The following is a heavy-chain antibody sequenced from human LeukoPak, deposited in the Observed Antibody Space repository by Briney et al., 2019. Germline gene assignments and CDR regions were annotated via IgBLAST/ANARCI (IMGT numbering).Heavy chain of an antibody. J-gene: IGHJ4*02. CDR1: GFTFSSYE. CDR3: AKDYEIAAAGIFDY. CDR2: IRYDGSNK. Sequence: GGSLRLSCAASGFTFSSYEMNWVRQAPGKGLEWVAFIRYDGSNKYYADSVKGRFTISRDNSKNTLYLQMNSLRAEDTAVYYCAKDYEIAAAGIFDYWGQGTLVTVSS. D-gene: IGHD6-13*01. V-gene: IGHV3-30*02.